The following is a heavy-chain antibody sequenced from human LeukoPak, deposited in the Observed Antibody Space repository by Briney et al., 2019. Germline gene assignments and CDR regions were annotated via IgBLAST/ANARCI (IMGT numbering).Heavy chain of an antibody. J-gene: IGHJ5*02. D-gene: IGHD1-14*01. CDR1: GGTFSSYA. Sequence: SVKVSCKASGGTFSSYAISWVRQAPAQGHEWMGGIIPIFGTANYAQKFQGRVTITADESTSTAYMELSSLRSEDTAVYYCARYIRTSWHSVSWFDPWGQGTLVTVSS. CDR3: ARYIRTSWHSVSWFDP. CDR2: IIPIFGTA. V-gene: IGHV1-69*13.